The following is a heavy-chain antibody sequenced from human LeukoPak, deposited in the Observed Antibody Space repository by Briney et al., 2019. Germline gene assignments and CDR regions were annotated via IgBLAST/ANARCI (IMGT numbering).Heavy chain of an antibody. Sequence: PGGSLRLSCAASGFTFSSSWMHWVRQAPGKGLEWVSSISSSSSYIYYADSVKGRFTISRDNAKNSLYLQMNSLRAEDTAVYYCARDGIAVAKYWGQGTLVTVSS. D-gene: IGHD6-19*01. CDR3: ARDGIAVAKY. CDR1: GFTFSSSW. J-gene: IGHJ4*02. CDR2: ISSSSSYI. V-gene: IGHV3-21*01.